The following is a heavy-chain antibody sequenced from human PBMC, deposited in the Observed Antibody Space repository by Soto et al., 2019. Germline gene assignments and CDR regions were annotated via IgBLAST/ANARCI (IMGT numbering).Heavy chain of an antibody. D-gene: IGHD6-13*01. Sequence: LRLSCAASGFTFSDYYMSWIRQAPGKGLGWVSYISSGSSYTNYADSVKGRFTISRDNAKNSLYLQMNSLRAEDTAVYYCARKYSSSQRNNWFDPWGQGTLVTVSS. J-gene: IGHJ5*02. CDR2: ISSGSSYT. V-gene: IGHV3-11*06. CDR3: ARKYSSSQRNNWFDP. CDR1: GFTFSDYY.